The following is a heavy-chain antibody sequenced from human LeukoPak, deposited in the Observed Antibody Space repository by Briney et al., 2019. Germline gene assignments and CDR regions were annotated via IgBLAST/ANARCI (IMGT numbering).Heavy chain of an antibody. CDR3: ARAGDPFRSGYHFVDY. J-gene: IGHJ4*02. CDR1: GFTFSSYS. CDR2: ISSSSSYI. V-gene: IGHV3-21*01. D-gene: IGHD3-3*01. Sequence: GGSLRLSCAASGFTFSSYSMNWVRQAPGKGLEWVSSISSSSSYIYYADSVKGRFTISKDNAKNSLYLQMNSLRAEDTAVYYCARAGDPFRSGYHFVDYWGQGTLVTVSS.